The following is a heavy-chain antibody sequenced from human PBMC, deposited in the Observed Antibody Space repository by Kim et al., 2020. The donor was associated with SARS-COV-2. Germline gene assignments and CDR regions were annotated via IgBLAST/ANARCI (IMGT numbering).Heavy chain of an antibody. Sequence: DSVKGRYTISRDNSQNTLYLQRNSLRAEDTAVYYCAKHHGVRGVSDAFDIWGQGTMVTVYS. J-gene: IGHJ3*02. CDR3: AKHHGVRGVSDAFDI. D-gene: IGHD3-10*01. V-gene: IGHV3-23*01.